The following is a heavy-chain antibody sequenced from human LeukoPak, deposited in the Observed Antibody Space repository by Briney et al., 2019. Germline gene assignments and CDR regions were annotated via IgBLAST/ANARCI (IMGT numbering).Heavy chain of an antibody. J-gene: IGHJ6*02. CDR1: DGSINSYY. CDR3: ARGRSNYYGMDV. V-gene: IGHV4-59*01. Sequence: SETLSLTCSVSDGSINSYYWNWIRRPPGKGLEWIGYIYYNENTNYSPSLKSRVTMSVDTSKNLFSLKVSSVTAADTAVCYCARGRSNYYGMDVWGQGTTVTVSS. D-gene: IGHD1-26*01. CDR2: IYYNENT.